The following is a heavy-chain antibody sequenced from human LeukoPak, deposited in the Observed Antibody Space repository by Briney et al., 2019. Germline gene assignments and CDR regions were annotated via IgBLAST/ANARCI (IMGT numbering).Heavy chain of an antibody. CDR1: GYTFTSYA. CDR2: INTNTGNP. V-gene: IGHV7-4-1*02. D-gene: IGHD3-22*01. J-gene: IGHJ4*02. Sequence: ASVKVSCKTSGYTFTSYAMNWVRQAPGQGLEWMGWINTNTGNPTYAQGFTGRFVFSLDTSVSTAYLQISSLKAEDTAVYYCARSYFDSSGYYYDRQFFDYWGQGTLVTVSS. CDR3: ARSYFDSSGYYYDRQFFDY.